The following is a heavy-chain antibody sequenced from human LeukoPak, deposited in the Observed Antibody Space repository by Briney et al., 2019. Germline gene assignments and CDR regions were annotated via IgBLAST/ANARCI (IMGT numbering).Heavy chain of an antibody. CDR1: GVSINSYY. D-gene: IGHD6-19*01. CDR2: IYYSGST. V-gene: IGHV4-59*01. CDR3: ASSRSSSGWSLIDY. Sequence: SETLSLTCTVSGVSINSYYWSWIRQPPGKGLEWVGYIYYSGSTNYKSSLKRRVTISVDTSKNQFSLKVSSVTAADTAVYYCASSRSSSGWSLIDYWGQGALVTVSS. J-gene: IGHJ4*02.